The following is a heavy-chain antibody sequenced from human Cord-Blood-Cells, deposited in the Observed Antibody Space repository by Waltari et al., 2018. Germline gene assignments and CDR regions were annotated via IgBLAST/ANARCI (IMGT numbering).Heavy chain of an antibody. V-gene: IGHV1-8*03. CDR3: ARGSLNWGSPQYYFDY. CDR1: GYPFTSYD. J-gene: IGHJ4*02. D-gene: IGHD7-27*01. Sequence: QVQLVPSGAEVKKPGTSVKVSCKASGYPFTSYDTTWVRQAPGQGLEWMGWMNPNSGNTGYAQKFQGRVTITRNTSISTAYMELSSLRSEDTAVYYCARGSLNWGSPQYYFDYWGQGTLVTVSS. CDR2: MNPNSGNT.